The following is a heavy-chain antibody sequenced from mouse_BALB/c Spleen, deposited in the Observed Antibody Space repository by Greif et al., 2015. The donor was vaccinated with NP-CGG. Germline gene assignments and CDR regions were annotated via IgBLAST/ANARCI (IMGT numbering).Heavy chain of an antibody. Sequence: VQLQQSGAELVMPGASVKMSCKASGYTFTDYWMHWVKQRPGQGLEWIGAIDTSDSSTSYNQKFKGKATLTVDESSSTAYMQLSSLTSEDSAVYYCARWGNWDFDYWGQGTTLTVSS. J-gene: IGHJ2*01. CDR2: IDTSDSST. D-gene: IGHD4-1*01. V-gene: IGHV1-69*01. CDR3: ARWGNWDFDY. CDR1: GYTFTDYW.